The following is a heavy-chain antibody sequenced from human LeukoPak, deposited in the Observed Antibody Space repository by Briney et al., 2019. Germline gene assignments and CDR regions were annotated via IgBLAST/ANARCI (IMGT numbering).Heavy chain of an antibody. CDR2: ISAYNGNT. CDR3: ARGYDWASGWYGLKDY. Sequence: GASVKVSCKASGYTFTSYGISWVRQAPGQGLEWMGWISAYNGNTNYAQKLQGRVTMTTDTSTSTAYMELRGLRSDDTAVYYCARGYDWASGWYGLKDYWGQGTLVTVSS. CDR1: GYTFTSYG. D-gene: IGHD6-19*01. V-gene: IGHV1-18*01. J-gene: IGHJ4*02.